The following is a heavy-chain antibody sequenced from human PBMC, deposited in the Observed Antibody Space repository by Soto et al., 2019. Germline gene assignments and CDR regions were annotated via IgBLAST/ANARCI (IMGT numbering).Heavy chain of an antibody. Sequence: PGGSLRLSCAASGFTFSNAWMNWVRQAPGKGLEWVGRIKSKTDGGTTDYAAPVKGRFTISRDDSKNTLYLQTNSLKTEDTAVYYCTTTNCSGSYYNEHYYWGQGTLVTVSA. CDR1: GFTFSNAW. CDR3: TTTNCSGSYYNEHYY. D-gene: IGHD3-10*02. CDR2: IKSKTDGGTT. V-gene: IGHV3-15*07. J-gene: IGHJ4*02.